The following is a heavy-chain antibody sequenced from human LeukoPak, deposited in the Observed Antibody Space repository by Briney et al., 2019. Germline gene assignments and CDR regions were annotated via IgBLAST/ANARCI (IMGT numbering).Heavy chain of an antibody. J-gene: IGHJ6*03. CDR2: MNPNSGNT. CDR1: GYTFTSYD. CDR3: ARGSTSYYYYYYMDV. D-gene: IGHD6-13*01. V-gene: IGHV1-8*03. Sequence: ASVKVSCKASGYTFTSYDINWVRQATGQGLEWMGWMNPNSGNTGYAQNFQGRVTITRNTSISTAYMELSSLRSEDTAVYHCARGSTSYYYYYYMDVWGKGATVTVSS.